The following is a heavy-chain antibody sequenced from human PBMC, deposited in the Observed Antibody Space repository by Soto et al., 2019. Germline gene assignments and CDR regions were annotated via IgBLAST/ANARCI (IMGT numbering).Heavy chain of an antibody. D-gene: IGHD5-18*01. CDR3: AKGRGHTYGNDALDL. J-gene: IGHJ3*01. V-gene: IGHV3-30*18. CDR1: GFTFSSYA. CDR2: IQYDGSEK. Sequence: QVQLVESGGGVVQPGRSLRLSCAASGFTFSSYAMHWVRQAPGKGLEWVAVIQYDGSEKYYGDSVKGRFTISRDNTMNTLYVQMNSLRPEDTAVYYCAKGRGHTYGNDALDLWGQGTMVTVSS.